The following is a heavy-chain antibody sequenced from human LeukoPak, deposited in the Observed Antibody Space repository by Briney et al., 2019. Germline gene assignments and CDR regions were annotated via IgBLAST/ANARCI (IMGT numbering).Heavy chain of an antibody. Sequence: SVKVSCKASGYTFTSYGISWVRQAPGQGLEWMGRIIPIFGTANYAQKFQGRVTITTDESTSTAYMELSSLRSEDTAVYYCARDYGGTEDYWGQGTLVTVSS. D-gene: IGHD4-23*01. CDR3: ARDYGGTEDY. CDR2: IIPIFGTA. V-gene: IGHV1-69*05. CDR1: GYTFTSYG. J-gene: IGHJ4*02.